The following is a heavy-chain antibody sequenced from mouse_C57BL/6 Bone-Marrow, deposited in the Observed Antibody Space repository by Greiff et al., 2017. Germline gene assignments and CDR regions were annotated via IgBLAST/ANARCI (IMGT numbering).Heavy chain of an antibody. CDR2: LSSGGSYT. D-gene: IGHD1-1*01. V-gene: IGHV5-6*01. J-gene: IGHJ3*01. CDR3: ASGYGSSYVWFAY. CDR1: GFTFSSYG. Sequence: EVKLMESGGDLVKPGGSLKLSCAASGFTFSSYGMSWVRQTPDKRLEWVAPLSSGGSYTYYPDSVKVRFTISRDNAKNTLYLQMSSLKSEDTAMYYCASGYGSSYVWFAYWGQGTLVTVSA.